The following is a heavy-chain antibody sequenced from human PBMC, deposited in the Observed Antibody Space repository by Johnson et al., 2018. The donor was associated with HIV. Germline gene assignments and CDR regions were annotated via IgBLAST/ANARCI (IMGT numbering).Heavy chain of an antibody. Sequence: MLLVESGGGVVQPGRSLRLSCAASGFTFDDYAMHWVRQAPGKGLEWVSEVDTAGDSTGYADSVKGRFTISRDNAKNSLYLQMNSLRAEDTALYYCARDLIGWELRGAFDIWGQGKMVTVSS. CDR1: GFTFDDYA. V-gene: IGHV3-20*04. D-gene: IGHD1-26*01. CDR3: ARDLIGWELRGAFDI. J-gene: IGHJ3*02. CDR2: VDTAGDST.